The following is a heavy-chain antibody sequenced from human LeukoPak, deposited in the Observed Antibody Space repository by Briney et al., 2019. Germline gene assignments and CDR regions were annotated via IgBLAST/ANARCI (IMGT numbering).Heavy chain of an antibody. CDR3: ARDKDTTGGNSADY. CDR1: GFTFSSYW. Sequence: GGSLRLSCAAPGFTFSSYWMHWVRQAPGKGLVWVSRINSDGSNTTYADSVKGRFTISRDNSKNTLYLQMNSLRAEDTAVYYCARDKDTTGGNSADYWGQGTLVTVSS. CDR2: INSDGSNT. V-gene: IGHV3-74*01. D-gene: IGHD4-23*01. J-gene: IGHJ4*02.